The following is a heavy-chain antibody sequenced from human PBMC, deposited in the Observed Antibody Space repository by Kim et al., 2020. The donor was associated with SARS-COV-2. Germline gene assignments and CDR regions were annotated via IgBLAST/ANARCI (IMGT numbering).Heavy chain of an antibody. CDR3: ARALTVKGGYFDY. V-gene: IGHV4-39*07. CDR2: IYYSGST. D-gene: IGHD4-17*01. J-gene: IGHJ4*02. CDR1: GGSISSSSYY. Sequence: SETLSLTCTVSGGSISSSSYYWGWIRQPPGKGLEWIGSIYYSGSTYYNPSLKSRVTISVDTSKNQFSLKLSSVTAADTAVYYCARALTVKGGYFDYWGQGTLVTVSS.